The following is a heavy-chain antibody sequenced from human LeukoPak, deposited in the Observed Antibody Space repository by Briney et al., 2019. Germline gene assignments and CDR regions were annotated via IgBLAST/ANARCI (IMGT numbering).Heavy chain of an antibody. CDR2: IYYSGST. D-gene: IGHD3-10*01. CDR1: GGSISSGGYY. CDR3: TREYYYGSGGDY. V-gene: IGHV4-30-4*08. Sequence: SQTLSLTCTVSGGSISSGGYYWSWIRQHPGKGLEWIGYIYYSGSTYYNPSLKSRVSISVDTSKNQFSLRLTSVTAADTAVYYCTREYYYGSGGDYWGQGTLVTVSS. J-gene: IGHJ4*02.